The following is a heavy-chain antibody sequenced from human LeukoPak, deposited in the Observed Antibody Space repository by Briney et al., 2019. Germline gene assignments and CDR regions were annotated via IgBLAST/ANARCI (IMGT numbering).Heavy chain of an antibody. CDR1: GGSISSGGYY. V-gene: IGHV4-31*03. CDR3: ARVINCSSTSCYLVWFDP. D-gene: IGHD2-2*01. Sequence: PSETLSLTCTVSGGSISSGGYYWSWIRQHPGKGLEWIGYIYYSGSTYYNPSLKSRVTISVDTSKNQFSLKLSSVTAAATAVYYCARVINCSSTSCYLVWFDPWGQGTLVTVSS. CDR2: IYYSGST. J-gene: IGHJ5*02.